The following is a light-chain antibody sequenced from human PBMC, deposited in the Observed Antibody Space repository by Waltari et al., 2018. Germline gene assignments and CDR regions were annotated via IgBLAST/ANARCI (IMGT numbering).Light chain of an antibody. CDR3: MQSLQAQWT. Sequence: DIVMTQSPLSMRVTPGESASISCRSSQSLLHRNGHNYLDWYLQKPGQSPQRLNYLASNRASGVPDRFSGSESGIDFTLEISRVEAEGVGVYYCMQSLQAQWTFGPGTNVESK. CDR1: QSLLHRNGHNY. V-gene: IGKV2-28*01. CDR2: LAS. J-gene: IGKJ1*01.